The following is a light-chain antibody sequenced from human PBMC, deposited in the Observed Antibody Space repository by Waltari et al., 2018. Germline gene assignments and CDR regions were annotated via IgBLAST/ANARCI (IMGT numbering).Light chain of an antibody. CDR3: QAWDSSTVV. V-gene: IGLV3-1*01. CDR2: QDS. CDR1: KLGDKY. Sequence: SYELTQPPSVSVSPGPTASIPCSGDKLGDKYACWYQQKPGQSPVLVIDQDSRRPSGIPERFSGSNTGNTATLTISGTQAMDEADYYCQAWDSSTVVFGGGTKLTVL. J-gene: IGLJ2*01.